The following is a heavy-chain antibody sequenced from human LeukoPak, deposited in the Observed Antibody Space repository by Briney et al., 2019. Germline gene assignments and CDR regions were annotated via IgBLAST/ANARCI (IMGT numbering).Heavy chain of an antibody. CDR2: VIPIFGTA. CDR1: GGTFSSYA. J-gene: IGHJ4*02. CDR3: ARIFGTEGYCSGGSCYSADY. Sequence: SVKVSCKASGGTFSSYAISWVRQAPGQGLEWMGGVIPIFGTANYAQKFQGRVTITTDESTSTAYMELSSLRSEDTAVYYCARIFGTEGYCSGGSCYSADYWGQGTLVTVSS. D-gene: IGHD2-15*01. V-gene: IGHV1-69*05.